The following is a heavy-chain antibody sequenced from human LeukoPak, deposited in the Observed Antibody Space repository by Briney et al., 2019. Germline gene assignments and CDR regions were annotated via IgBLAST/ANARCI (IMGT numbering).Heavy chain of an antibody. V-gene: IGHV1-18*01. D-gene: IGHD3-22*01. CDR2: ISAYNGNT. Sequence: GASVKVSCKASGYTFTSYGISWVRQAPGQGLEWMGWISAYNGNTNYAQKLQGRVTMTTDTSTSTAYMELRSLRSDDTAVYYCARVPPTYYDSSGYYFGSFDYWGQGTLVTVSS. J-gene: IGHJ4*02. CDR1: GYTFTSYG. CDR3: ARVPPTYYDSSGYYFGSFDY.